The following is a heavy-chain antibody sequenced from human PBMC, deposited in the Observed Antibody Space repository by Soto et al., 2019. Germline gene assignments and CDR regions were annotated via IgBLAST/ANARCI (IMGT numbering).Heavy chain of an antibody. CDR1: GYTFTNYY. Sequence: GASVKVSCKASGYTFTNYYIHWLRQAPGQGLEWLGILSPRTGNTGYAQRFQGRVTMTRDTSTGTVYMELTSLKSDDTAVYYCAREPNESFYFDYWGQGTQVTVSS. CDR2: LSPRTGNT. J-gene: IGHJ4*02. CDR3: AREPNESFYFDY. V-gene: IGHV1-46*01.